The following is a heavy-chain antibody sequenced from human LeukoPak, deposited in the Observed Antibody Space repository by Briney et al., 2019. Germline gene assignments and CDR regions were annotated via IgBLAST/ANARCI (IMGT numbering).Heavy chain of an antibody. CDR2: INSDGSST. CDR1: GFTLSSYW. J-gene: IGHJ4*02. CDR3: ATSGTFDY. V-gene: IGHV3-74*01. D-gene: IGHD1-1*01. Sequence: GGSLRLSCAASGFTLSSYWMHWVRQVPGKGLVWVSRINSDGSSTSYADSVKGRFTISRDNTKNTLYLQMNSLRAEDTAMYYCATSGTFDYWGQGTLVTVSS.